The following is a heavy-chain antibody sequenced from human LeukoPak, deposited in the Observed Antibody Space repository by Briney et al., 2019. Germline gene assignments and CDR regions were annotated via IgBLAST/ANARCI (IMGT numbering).Heavy chain of an antibody. Sequence: SGTLSLTCAVSGGSITSNWWSWVRQPPGKGLEWIGEIYHSGSTNYNPSLKSRVTISVDTSKNQFSLKLNSVTAADTAVYYCARGLGSGSYYNGGWGQGTLVTVSS. V-gene: IGHV4-4*02. CDR1: GGSITSNW. J-gene: IGHJ4*02. D-gene: IGHD3-10*01. CDR3: ARGLGSGSYYNGG. CDR2: IYHSGST.